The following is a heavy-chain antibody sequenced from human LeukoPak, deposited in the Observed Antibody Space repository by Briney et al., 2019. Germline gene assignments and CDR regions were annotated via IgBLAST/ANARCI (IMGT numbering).Heavy chain of an antibody. CDR1: GYTFTGYY. D-gene: IGHD5-12*01. CDR2: INPNSGGT. Sequence: ASVKVSCKASGYTFTGYYMHWVRQAPGQGLEWMGWINPNSGGTNYAQKFQGRVTMTRDTSISTAYMELSRLRSDDTAVYYCARDRGYSGYDYVYWGQGTLVTVSS. CDR3: ARDRGYSGYDYVY. J-gene: IGHJ4*02. V-gene: IGHV1-2*02.